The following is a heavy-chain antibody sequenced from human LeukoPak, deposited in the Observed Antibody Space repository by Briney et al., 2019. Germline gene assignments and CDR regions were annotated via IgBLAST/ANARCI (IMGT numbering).Heavy chain of an antibody. CDR2: INHRESP. J-gene: IGHJ4*02. CDR1: GGSFSGYY. CDR3: ARGQAAVASEGFDY. D-gene: IGHD6-19*01. Sequence: PSETLSLTCAVYGGSFSGYYWSWSRQPPGKGLEWIGEINHRESPNYNPSLKSRLTISVDTSKNQFSLKLSSVTAADTAVYYCARGQAAVASEGFDYWGQGTLVTVSS. V-gene: IGHV4-34*01.